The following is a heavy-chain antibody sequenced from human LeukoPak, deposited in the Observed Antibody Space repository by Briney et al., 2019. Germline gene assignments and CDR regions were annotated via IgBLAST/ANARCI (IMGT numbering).Heavy chain of an antibody. V-gene: IGHV1-2*02. Sequence: ASVTVSCKASGYAFTSYGISWVRLAPGQGLGWLGWINPNSGGPNYAQKFQGTVTMTRDTSISTPYMWLSRLRDADTGVYYCARGDSLATVAYYYYGMDVWGQGTTVTVS. CDR2: INPNSGGP. CDR3: ARGDSLATVAYYYYGMDV. J-gene: IGHJ6*02. D-gene: IGHD4-23*01. CDR1: GYAFTSYG.